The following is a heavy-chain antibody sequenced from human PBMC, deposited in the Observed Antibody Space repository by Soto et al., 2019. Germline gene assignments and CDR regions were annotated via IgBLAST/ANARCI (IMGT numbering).Heavy chain of an antibody. V-gene: IGHV3-30*04. Sequence: GGSLRLSCAAAGFPFSSYPMHWVRQAPGKGLEWVAVISHDGTNKNHADSVKGRFTVSRDNSKNTLYLQMNSLRAEDTAVYYCARDYINEWASDYWGQGTLVTVSS. CDR1: GFPFSSYP. CDR2: ISHDGTNK. CDR3: ARDYINEWASDY. D-gene: IGHD1-26*01. J-gene: IGHJ4*02.